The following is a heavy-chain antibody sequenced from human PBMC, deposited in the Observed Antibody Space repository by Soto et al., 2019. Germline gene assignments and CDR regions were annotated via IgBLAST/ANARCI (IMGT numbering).Heavy chain of an antibody. CDR3: ASRLTYSSGSPGGFDP. V-gene: IGHV1-18*01. J-gene: IGHJ5*02. Sequence: QVQLVQSGAEVKKPGASVKVSCKASGYTFTSYGISWVRQAPGQGLEWMGWINAYNGNTNYAQKLKGRATMTTDTSTSTAYMELRSLRSDDTAVYYCASRLTYSSGSPGGFDPWGQGTLVTDSS. CDR1: GYTFTSYG. D-gene: IGHD6-19*01. CDR2: INAYNGNT.